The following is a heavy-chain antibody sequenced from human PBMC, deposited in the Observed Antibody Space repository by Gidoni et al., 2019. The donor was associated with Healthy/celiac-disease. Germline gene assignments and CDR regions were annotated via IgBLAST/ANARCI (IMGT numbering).Heavy chain of an antibody. CDR3: ARDHYGSSGSSYYWYFDL. V-gene: IGHV4-61*02. CDR2: IYTSGST. CDR1: GGSISSGSYY. D-gene: IGHD3-22*01. J-gene: IGHJ2*01. Sequence: QVQLQESGPGLVKPSQTLSLTCTVSGGSISSGSYYWSWIRQPAGKGLEWIGRIYTSGSTNYNPSLKSRVTMSVDTSKNQFSLKLSSVTAADTAVYYCARDHYGSSGSSYYWYFDLWGRGTLVTVSS.